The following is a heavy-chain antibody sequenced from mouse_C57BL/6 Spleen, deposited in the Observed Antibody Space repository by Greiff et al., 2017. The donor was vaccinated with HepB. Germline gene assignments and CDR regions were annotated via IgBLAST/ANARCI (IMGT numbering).Heavy chain of an antibody. V-gene: IGHV5-17*01. CDR3: AKLTEWYFDY. CDR1: GFTFSDYG. D-gene: IGHD4-1*01. CDR2: ISSGSSTI. J-gene: IGHJ2*01. Sequence: EVQLVESGGGLVKPGGSLKLSCAASGFTFSDYGMHWVRQAPEKGLEWVAYISSGSSTIYYADTVKGRFTISRDNAKNTLFLQMTSLRSEDTAMYYCAKLTEWYFDYWGQGTTLTVSS.